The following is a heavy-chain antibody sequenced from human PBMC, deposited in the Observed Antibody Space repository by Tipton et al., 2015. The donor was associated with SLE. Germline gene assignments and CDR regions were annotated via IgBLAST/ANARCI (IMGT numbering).Heavy chain of an antibody. CDR1: GGSISSYY. CDR2: IYTSGST. CDR3: ASGGYGSGSHYLGGWFDP. D-gene: IGHD3-10*01. Sequence: TLSLTCTVSGGSISSYYWSWIRQSPGKGLEWIGYIYTSGSTNYNPSLKSRVTISVDTSKNQFSLKLSSVTAADTAVYYCASGGYGSGSHYLGGWFDPWGRGTLVTVSS. J-gene: IGHJ5*02. V-gene: IGHV4-4*09.